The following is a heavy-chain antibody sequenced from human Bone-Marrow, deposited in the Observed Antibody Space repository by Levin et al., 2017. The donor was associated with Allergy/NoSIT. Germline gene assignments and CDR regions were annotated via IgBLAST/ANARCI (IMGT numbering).Heavy chain of an antibody. CDR2: IYSGGSA. CDR3: ARGLYYSGSGSYLDY. D-gene: IGHD3-10*01. Sequence: GESLKISCAASGFTVSSNYMSWVRQAPGKGLEWVSVIYSGGSAYYADSVKGRFTISRDNSENTLFLHMNSLRAEDTAVYYCARGLYYSGSGSYLDYWGQGTLVTVSS. CDR1: GFTVSSNY. J-gene: IGHJ4*02. V-gene: IGHV3-66*01.